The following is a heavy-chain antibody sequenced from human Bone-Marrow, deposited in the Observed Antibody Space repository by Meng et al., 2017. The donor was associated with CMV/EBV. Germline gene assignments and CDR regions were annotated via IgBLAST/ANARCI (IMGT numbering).Heavy chain of an antibody. CDR1: GGSFSGYH. CDR2: INHGGYT. V-gene: IGHV4-34*01. CDR3: ASRAHYYGSGSYKDY. Sequence: GSLRLSCAVYGGSFSGYHWSWIRQSPGKGLEWIGEINHGGYTNHCPSLKSRVTISVDTSKNQFSLKLSSVTAADTAVYYCASRAHYYGSGSYKDYWGQGTLVTVSS. D-gene: IGHD3-10*01. J-gene: IGHJ4*02.